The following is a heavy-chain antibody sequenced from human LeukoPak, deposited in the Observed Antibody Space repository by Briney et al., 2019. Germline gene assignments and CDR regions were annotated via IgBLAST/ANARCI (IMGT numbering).Heavy chain of an antibody. V-gene: IGHV4-59*01. CDR2: IYYSGST. D-gene: IGHD2-2*01. CDR1: GVSISSYY. Sequence: SETLSLTCTVSGVSISSYYWSWIRQPPGKGLEWIGYIYYSGSTNYNPSLKSRVTISVDTSKNQFSLKLSSVTAADTAVYYCARDRIVVVPAAIEYYYYGMDVWGKGTTVTVSS. J-gene: IGHJ6*04. CDR3: ARDRIVVVPAAIEYYYYGMDV.